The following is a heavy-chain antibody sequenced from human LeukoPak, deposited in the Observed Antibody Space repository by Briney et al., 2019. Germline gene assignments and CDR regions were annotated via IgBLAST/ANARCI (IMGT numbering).Heavy chain of an antibody. CDR3: ARNVSAGYFDY. CDR2: VYYSGST. J-gene: IGHJ4*01. Sequence: SETLSLTCSVSGGSMPGTTYYWAWIRQPPGKGLEWIGSVYYSGSTSYSPSLKSRVTISVDTSKNQFSLRLSSVTAADTAVYYCARNVSAGYFDYWGHGTLVTVSS. D-gene: IGHD2-8*01. CDR1: GGSMPGTTYY. V-gene: IGHV4-39*01.